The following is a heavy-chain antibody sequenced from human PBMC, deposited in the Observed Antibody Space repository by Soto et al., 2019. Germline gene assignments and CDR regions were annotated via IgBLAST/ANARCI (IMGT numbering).Heavy chain of an antibody. CDR1: GFSLAKYT. CDR2: SDSTGGK. CDR3: ARDPEPDGIWTFDS. J-gene: IGHJ4*02. D-gene: IGHD3-9*01. V-gene: IGHV3-23*01. Sequence: PGGSLRLXCAASGFSLAKYTMGWVRQAPGKGLEWVAESDSTGGKEYSGSVKARFTISRDNSNTMVFLQMNSLGVEDTALYDCARDPEPDGIWTFDSWGQGTLVTVSS.